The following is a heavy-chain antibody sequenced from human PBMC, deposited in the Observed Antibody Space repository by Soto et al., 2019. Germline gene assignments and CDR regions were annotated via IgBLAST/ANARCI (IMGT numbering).Heavy chain of an antibody. J-gene: IGHJ6*02. Sequence: GGSLRLSCAVSGFTITTYWMIWVRQAPGKGLEWVASINTGSSEIHYVDSVKGRFTISRDNAKNSLYLQMNSLRAEDTAVYYCAREANFYYYYGMDVWGQGTTVTVSS. CDR2: INTGSSEI. D-gene: IGHD5-12*01. CDR1: GFTITTYW. V-gene: IGHV3-7*01. CDR3: AREANFYYYYGMDV.